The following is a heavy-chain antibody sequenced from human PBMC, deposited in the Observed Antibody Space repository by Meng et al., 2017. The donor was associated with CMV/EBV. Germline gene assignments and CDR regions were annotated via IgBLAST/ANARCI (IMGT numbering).Heavy chain of an antibody. J-gene: IGHJ4*02. CDR3: ARVWDSGWDY. D-gene: IGHD3-22*01. V-gene: IGHV4-34*01. CDR1: GGSFSGYY. Sequence: QVQLPQWGAGLLKPSETRSLTCAVYGGSFSGYYWSWIRQPPGKGLEWIGEINHSGSTNYNPSLKSRVTISVDTSKNQFSLKLSSVTAADTAVYYCARVWDSGWDYWGQGTLVTVSS. CDR2: INHSGST.